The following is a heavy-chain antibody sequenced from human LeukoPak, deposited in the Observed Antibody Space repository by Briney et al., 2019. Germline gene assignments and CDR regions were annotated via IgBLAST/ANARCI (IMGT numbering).Heavy chain of an antibody. J-gene: IGHJ4*02. CDR3: ARRGYGGNSLFDY. Sequence: GASVKVSCKASGYTFTGYYLHWVRQAPGQGLEWMGWIIPDSGATNYAQKFQGGVTMTRDTSITTAYMELGRLRSDEPAVYYCARRGYGGNSLFDYWGQGTLVTVSS. D-gene: IGHD4-23*01. CDR1: GYTFTGYY. CDR2: IIPDSGAT. V-gene: IGHV1-2*02.